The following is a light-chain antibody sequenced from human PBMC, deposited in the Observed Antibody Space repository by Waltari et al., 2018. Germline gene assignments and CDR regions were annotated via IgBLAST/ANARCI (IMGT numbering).Light chain of an antibody. Sequence: EIVLTQSPGTLSLSPGERATLSCRASQSVSSSYLAWYQQKPGQAPRPLIYGASSRATGSPDRVSGSGSGTDFTLTISRLEPEDFAVYYCQQYGSSPPWTFGQGTKVEIK. CDR1: QSVSSSY. J-gene: IGKJ1*01. CDR2: GAS. CDR3: QQYGSSPPWT. V-gene: IGKV3-20*01.